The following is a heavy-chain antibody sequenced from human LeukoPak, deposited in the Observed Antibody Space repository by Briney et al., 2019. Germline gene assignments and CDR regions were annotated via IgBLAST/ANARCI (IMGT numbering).Heavy chain of an antibody. J-gene: IGHJ6*02. CDR2: ISGSGGST. CDR3: ARDCYDFWSGFHYYYGMDV. D-gene: IGHD3-3*01. Sequence: GGSLRLSCAASEFDFSSHAMTWVRQAPGKGLEWVSAISGSGGSTYYADSVKGRFTISRDNSKNTLYLQMNSLRAEDTAVYYCARDCYDFWSGFHYYYGMDVWGQGTTVTVSS. CDR1: EFDFSSHA. V-gene: IGHV3-23*01.